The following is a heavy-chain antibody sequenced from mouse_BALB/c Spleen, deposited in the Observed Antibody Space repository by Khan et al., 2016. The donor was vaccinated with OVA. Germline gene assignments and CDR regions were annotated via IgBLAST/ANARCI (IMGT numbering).Heavy chain of an antibody. CDR1: GYTFTSYW. CDR2: TNPTNGRT. J-gene: IGHJ2*01. V-gene: IGHV1S81*02. D-gene: IGHD1-1*01. CDR3: ARIKKIVATYFDY. Sequence: QVQLQQPGAELVKAGASVKMSCKASGYTFTSYWMHWVKQRLGQGLEWFAETNPTNGRTYYNEKFKRKATLTVDNSSRTAYMLLSGPTFEDSAVYYCARIKKIVATYFDYWGQGTTLTVSS.